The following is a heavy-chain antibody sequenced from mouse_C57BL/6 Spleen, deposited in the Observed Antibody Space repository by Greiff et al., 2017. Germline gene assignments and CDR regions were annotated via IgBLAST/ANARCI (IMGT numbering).Heavy chain of an antibody. J-gene: IGHJ1*03. D-gene: IGHD1-1*01. CDR2: NYPGDGDT. V-gene: IGHV1-82*01. Sequence: QVQLKQSGPELVKPGASVKISCKASGYAFSSSWMNWVKQRPGKGLEWIGRNYPGDGDTNYNGKFKGKATLTADKSSSTAYMQLSSLTSEDSAVYFCAHITTVVARNWYFDVWGTGTTVTVSS. CDR1: GYAFSSSW. CDR3: AHITTVVARNWYFDV.